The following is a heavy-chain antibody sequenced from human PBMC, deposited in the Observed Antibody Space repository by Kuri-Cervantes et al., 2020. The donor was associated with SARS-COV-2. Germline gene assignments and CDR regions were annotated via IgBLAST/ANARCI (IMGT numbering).Heavy chain of an antibody. CDR3: ARTKGTIFGVVNWFDP. CDR1: GGSISSSSYY. D-gene: IGHD3-3*01. CDR2: IYYSGST. J-gene: IGHJ5*02. Sequence: SQTLSLTCAVSGGSISSSSYYWGWIRQPPGKGLEWIGSIYYSGSTYYNPSLKSRVTISVDTSKNQFSLKLSSVTAADTAVYHCARTKGTIFGVVNWFDPWGQGTLVTVSS. V-gene: IGHV4-39*07.